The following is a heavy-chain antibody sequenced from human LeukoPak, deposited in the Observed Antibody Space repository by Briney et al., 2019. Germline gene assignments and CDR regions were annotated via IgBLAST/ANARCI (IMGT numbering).Heavy chain of an antibody. CDR1: EYSFTNYW. CDR3: ARRPPTYSSSWYFDY. Sequence: GESLKISCKGYEYSFTNYWIGWVRQMPGKGLEWMGIIYPGDSDTRYSPSFQGQVTISADKSISTAYLQWSSLKASDTAMYYCARRPPTYSSSWYFDYWGQGTLVTVSS. J-gene: IGHJ4*02. V-gene: IGHV5-51*01. D-gene: IGHD6-13*01. CDR2: IYPGDSDT.